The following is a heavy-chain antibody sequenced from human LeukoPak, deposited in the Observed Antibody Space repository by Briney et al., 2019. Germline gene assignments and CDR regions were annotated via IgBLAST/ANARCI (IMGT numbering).Heavy chain of an antibody. CDR2: IKQDGSEK. CDR1: GFTFSSYW. Sequence: GGSLRLSCAASGFTFSSYWMSWVRQAPGKGLEWVANIKQDGSEKYYVDSVKGRFTISRDNAKNSLYLQMNSLRAEDTAVYYCARGERTRGYYDSSGYQGYYFDYWGQGTLVTVSS. V-gene: IGHV3-7*01. D-gene: IGHD3-22*01. CDR3: ARGERTRGYYDSSGYQGYYFDY. J-gene: IGHJ4*02.